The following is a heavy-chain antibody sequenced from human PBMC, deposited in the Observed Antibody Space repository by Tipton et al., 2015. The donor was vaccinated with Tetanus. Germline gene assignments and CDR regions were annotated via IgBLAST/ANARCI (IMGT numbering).Heavy chain of an antibody. V-gene: IGHV3-48*03. Sequence: SLRLSCVGSEFTFSSFAMSWVRQAPGKGLEWISYISSAGSPIYFADSVEGRFTISRDNAKNLLYLQMHNLRDEDTAVYYCARAPGGGSYHMDFWGQGTLVAVSS. CDR2: ISSAGSPI. CDR1: EFTFSSFA. J-gene: IGHJ4*02. CDR3: ARAPGGGSYHMDF. D-gene: IGHD3-16*02.